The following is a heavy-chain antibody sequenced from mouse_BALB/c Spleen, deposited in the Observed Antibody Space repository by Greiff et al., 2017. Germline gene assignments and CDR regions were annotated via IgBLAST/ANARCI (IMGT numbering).Heavy chain of an antibody. V-gene: IGHV5-9-3*01. CDR3: ARRAEDY. Sequence: EVQGVESGGGLVKPGGSLKLSCAASGFTFSSYAMSWVRQTPEKRLEWVATISSGGSYTYYPDSVKGRFTISRDNAKNTLYLQMSSLRSEDTAMYYCARRAEDYWGQGTTLTVSS. J-gene: IGHJ2*01. CDR1: GFTFSSYA. CDR2: ISSGGSYT.